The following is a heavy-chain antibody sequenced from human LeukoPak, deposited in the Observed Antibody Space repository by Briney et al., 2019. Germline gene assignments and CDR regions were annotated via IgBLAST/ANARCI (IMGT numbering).Heavy chain of an antibody. CDR3: ARVNGKNNDIFEN. CDR2: IYPNSGDT. Sequence: ASVKVSCKASGYTFTAHYLHWVRQAPGQGLEWMGWIYPNSGDTRFPQKFQDRVTLTRDTSINTVYMELRSLTSDDTAVYYCARVNGKNNDIFENWGQGTMVTVSS. V-gene: IGHV1-2*02. J-gene: IGHJ3*02. CDR1: GYTFTAHY. D-gene: IGHD2/OR15-2a*01.